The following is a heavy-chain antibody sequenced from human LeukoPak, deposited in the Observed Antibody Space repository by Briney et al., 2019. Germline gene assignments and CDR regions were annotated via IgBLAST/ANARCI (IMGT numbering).Heavy chain of an antibody. V-gene: IGHV3-30-3*02. Sequence: GRSLRLSCAASGFTFSSYAMHWVRQAPGKGLEWVAVISYDGSNKYYADSVKGRFTISRDNSKNTLYLQMNSLRAEDTAVYYCAKHIAAAGRVYYYYGMDVWGQGTTVTVSS. CDR3: AKHIAAAGRVYYYYGMDV. CDR2: ISYDGSNK. CDR1: GFTFSSYA. D-gene: IGHD6-13*01. J-gene: IGHJ6*02.